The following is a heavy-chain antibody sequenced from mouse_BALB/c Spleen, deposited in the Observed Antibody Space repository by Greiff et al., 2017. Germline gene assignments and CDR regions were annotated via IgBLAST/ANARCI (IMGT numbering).Heavy chain of an antibody. CDR1: GFTFSDYY. D-gene: IGHD2-14*01. CDR2: ISDGGSYT. CDR3: ARGGYDDAMDY. V-gene: IGHV5-4*02. Sequence: EVQGVESGVGLVKPGGSLKLSCAASGFTFSDYYMYWVRQTPEKRLEWVATISDGGSYTYYPDSVKGRFTISRDNAKNNLYLQMSSLKSEDTAMYYCARGGYDDAMDYWGQGTSVTVSS. J-gene: IGHJ4*01.